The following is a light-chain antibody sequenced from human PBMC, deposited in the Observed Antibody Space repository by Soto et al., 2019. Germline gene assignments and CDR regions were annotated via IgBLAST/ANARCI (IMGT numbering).Light chain of an antibody. CDR1: QGISTY. CDR2: AAS. Sequence: DIQMTQSPSSLSASVGDRVTITCRASQGISTYLAWFQQKPGKAPKSLIYAASSLQSGVPSKFSASGSWTDFTLTISSLQTEDLATYYGQQYYSYPITFGQGTRLEIK. V-gene: IGKV1-16*02. CDR3: QQYYSYPIT. J-gene: IGKJ5*01.